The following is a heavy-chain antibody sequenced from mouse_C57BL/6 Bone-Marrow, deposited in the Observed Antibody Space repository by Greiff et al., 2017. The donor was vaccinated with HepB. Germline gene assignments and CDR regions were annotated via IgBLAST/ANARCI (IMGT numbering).Heavy chain of an antibody. Sequence: QVQLQQSGAELVKPGASVKLSCKASGYTFTSYWMHWVKQRPGQGLEWIGMIHPNSGSTNYNEKFKSKATLTVDKSSSTAYMQLSSLTSEDSAVYYCARRRGSSYDSYYAMDYWGQGTSVTGSA. CDR2: IHPNSGST. V-gene: IGHV1-64*01. CDR3: ARRRGSSYDSYYAMDY. J-gene: IGHJ4*01. CDR1: GYTFTSYW. D-gene: IGHD1-1*01.